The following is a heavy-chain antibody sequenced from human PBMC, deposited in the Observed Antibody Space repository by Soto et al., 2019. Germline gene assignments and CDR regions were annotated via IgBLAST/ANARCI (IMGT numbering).Heavy chain of an antibody. V-gene: IGHV4-34*01. Sequence: QVQLQQWGAGLLKPSETLSLTCAVYGGSFSGYYWSWIRQPPGKGLEWIGEINHSGSTNYNPSLKSRVTISVDTSKNQFSLKLSSVTAADTAVYYCARGGWRFWSGQIDYWGQGTLVTVSS. CDR3: ARGGWRFWSGQIDY. D-gene: IGHD3-3*01. J-gene: IGHJ4*02. CDR2: INHSGST. CDR1: GGSFSGYY.